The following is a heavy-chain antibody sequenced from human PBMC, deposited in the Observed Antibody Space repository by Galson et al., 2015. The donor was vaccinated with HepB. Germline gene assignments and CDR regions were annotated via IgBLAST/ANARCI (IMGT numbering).Heavy chain of an antibody. V-gene: IGHV3-23*01. CDR2: ISGSGGST. J-gene: IGHJ6*02. CDR1: GFTFSSYA. CDR3: AKEGVHGYSGYDYYYGMNV. Sequence: SLRLSCAASGFTFSSYAMSWVRQAPGKGLEWVSAISGSGGSTYYADSVKGRFTISRDNSKNTLYLQMNSLRAEDTAVYYCAKEGVHGYSGYDYYYGMNVWGQGTTVTVSS. D-gene: IGHD5-12*01.